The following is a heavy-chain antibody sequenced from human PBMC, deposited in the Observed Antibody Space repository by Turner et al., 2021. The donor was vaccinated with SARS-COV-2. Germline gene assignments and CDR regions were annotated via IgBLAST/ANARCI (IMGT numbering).Heavy chain of an antibody. Sequence: EVQLLESGGGLVQPGGSLRLSCAAPGFTFSSYAMSWVRQAPGKGVEWVAAISGSGGSTYYADSVKGRFTISRDKSKNTLYLQMNSLRAEDTAVYYCAQDLGGGYNYWGQGTLVTVSS. CDR3: AQDLGGGYNY. V-gene: IGHV3-23*01. J-gene: IGHJ4*01. CDR2: ISGSGGST. CDR1: GFTFSSYA. D-gene: IGHD1-26*01.